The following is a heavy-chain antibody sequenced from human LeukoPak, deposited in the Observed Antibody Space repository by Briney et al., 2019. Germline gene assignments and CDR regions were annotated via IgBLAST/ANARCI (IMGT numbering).Heavy chain of an antibody. CDR1: GFTVSTSY. V-gene: IGHV3-66*01. CDR3: AKGNFRDGSDY. CDR2: IYSGGST. J-gene: IGHJ4*02. D-gene: IGHD5-24*01. Sequence: PGGSLRLSCAASGFTVSTSYMTWVRQAPGKGLEWVSVIYSGGSTYYADSVKGRFTFSRDKSKNTLYLQMNGLRAEDTAVYYCAKGNFRDGSDYWGQGTLVTVSS.